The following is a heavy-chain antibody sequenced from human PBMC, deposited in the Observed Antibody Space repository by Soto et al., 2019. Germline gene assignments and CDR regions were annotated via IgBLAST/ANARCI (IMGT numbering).Heavy chain of an antibody. Sequence: EASVKVSCKASGYTFTSYAMHWVRQAPGQRLEWMGWINAGNGNTKYSQKFQGRVTITRDTSASTAYMELSSLRSEDTAVYYCARGAVAGTYYYYGMDVWGQGTTVTVSS. D-gene: IGHD6-19*01. CDR3: ARGAVAGTYYYYGMDV. CDR1: GYTFTSYA. J-gene: IGHJ6*02. V-gene: IGHV1-3*01. CDR2: INAGNGNT.